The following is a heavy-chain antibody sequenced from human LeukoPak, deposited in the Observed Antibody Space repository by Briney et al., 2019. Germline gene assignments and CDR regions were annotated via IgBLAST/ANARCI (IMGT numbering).Heavy chain of an antibody. CDR2: ITSSSSYI. CDR3: AKTSGGFLGATISRRWYYFDY. CDR1: GFTFSSHR. Sequence: GGSLRLSCAASGFTFSSHRMNWVRQAPGKGLEWVSSITSSSSYIYYADSVKGRFTISRDNAKNSLYLQMNSLRAEDTAVYYCAKTSGGFLGATISRRWYYFDYWGQGTLVTVSS. D-gene: IGHD1-26*01. J-gene: IGHJ4*02. V-gene: IGHV3-21*01.